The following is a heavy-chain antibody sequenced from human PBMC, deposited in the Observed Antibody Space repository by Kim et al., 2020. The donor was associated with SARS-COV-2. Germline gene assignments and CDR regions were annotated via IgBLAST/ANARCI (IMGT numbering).Heavy chain of an antibody. D-gene: IGHD5-18*01. CDR2: ISSSGSTI. CDR1: GFTFSSYE. V-gene: IGHV3-48*03. Sequence: GGSLRLSCAASGFTFSSYEMNWVRQAPGKGLEWDSYISSSGSTIYYADSVKGRFTISRDNAKNSLYLQMNSLRAEDTAVYYCGRDSGVYSCGYYFDDWGQDMLGTVSS. J-gene: IGHJ4*02. CDR3: GRDSGVYSCGYYFDD.